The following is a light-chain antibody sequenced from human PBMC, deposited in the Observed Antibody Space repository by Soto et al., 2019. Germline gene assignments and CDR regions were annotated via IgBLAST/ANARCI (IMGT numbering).Light chain of an antibody. CDR3: EQYTNWSPVT. V-gene: IGKV3-15*01. CDR1: QFISTN. CDR2: YSS. Sequence: EIVMTQSPATLSVSPGERGTLSCRASQFISTNLAWYQQRPGQAPRLISYYSSTRCTGIPARFSRSGSGTGFSLTRRSLQSEDVAVSYCEQYTNWSPVTFGKGTKLEIK. J-gene: IGKJ2*01.